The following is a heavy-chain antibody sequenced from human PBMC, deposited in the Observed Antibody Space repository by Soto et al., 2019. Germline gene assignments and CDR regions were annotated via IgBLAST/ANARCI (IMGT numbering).Heavy chain of an antibody. CDR2: IYYDGNT. J-gene: IGHJ4*02. V-gene: IGHV4-39*01. CDR3: ARSSIAPRLFMYPFGY. CDR1: GGSISSSSYY. D-gene: IGHD6-6*01. Sequence: QLQLQESGPGLVKPSETLSLTCTVSGGSISSSSYYWGWIRQPPGKGLECIGNIYYDGNTYYNPSLKSRVTMSVDTSKNQFSLQLSSVTAADTAVYYCARSSIAPRLFMYPFGYWGQGTLVTVSS.